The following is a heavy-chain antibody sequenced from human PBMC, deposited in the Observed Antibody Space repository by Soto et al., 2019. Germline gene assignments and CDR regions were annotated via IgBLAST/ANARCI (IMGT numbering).Heavy chain of an antibody. Sequence: QVQLVQSGAEVKKPGASVKVSCKASGYTFTSYDINWVRQATGQGLEWMGWMNPNSGNTGYEQKFEGRINMTRTTSISPAYTELSSLSYEATAVYYCARVVDYGDYVFLRATRYDAFAIWGQGTMVTVSS. V-gene: IGHV1-8*01. CDR1: GYTFTSYD. J-gene: IGHJ3*02. CDR3: ARVVDYGDYVFLRATRYDAFAI. D-gene: IGHD4-17*01. CDR2: MNPNSGNT.